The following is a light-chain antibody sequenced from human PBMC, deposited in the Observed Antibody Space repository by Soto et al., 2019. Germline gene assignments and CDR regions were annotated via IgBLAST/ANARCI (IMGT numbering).Light chain of an antibody. CDR2: DAS. Sequence: DIQMTQSPSTLSASVGDRVTITCRASQSISSWLAWYQQKPGKAPKLLIYDASSWESGVPSRFSGSGSGTEFTLTVSSRQPDDFATYYCQQYNSYSGTFGQGAEVEIK. CDR3: QQYNSYSGT. CDR1: QSISSW. J-gene: IGKJ1*01. V-gene: IGKV1-5*01.